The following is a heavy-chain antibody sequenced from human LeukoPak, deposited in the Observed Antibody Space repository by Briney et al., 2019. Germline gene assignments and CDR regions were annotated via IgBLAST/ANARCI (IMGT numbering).Heavy chain of an antibody. V-gene: IGHV3-7*01. D-gene: IGHD3-10*01. CDR2: IKQDGSEK. CDR3: ARVPRITMVRGDSNWFDP. Sequence: GGSLRLSCAASGFTFSSYWMSWVRQAPGKGLEWVANIKQDGSEKYYVDSVKGRFTISRDNAKNSLYLQMNSLRAEDTAVYYCARVPRITMVRGDSNWFDPWGQGTLVTVSS. CDR1: GFTFSSYW. J-gene: IGHJ5*02.